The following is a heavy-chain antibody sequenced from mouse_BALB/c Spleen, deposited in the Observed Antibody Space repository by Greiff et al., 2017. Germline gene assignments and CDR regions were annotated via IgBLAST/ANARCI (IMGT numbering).Heavy chain of an antibody. CDR1: GFTFTDYY. CDR2: IRNKANGYTT. D-gene: IGHD2-4*01. Sequence: EVQLQESGGGLVQPGGSLRLSCATSGFTFTDYYMSWVRQPPGKALEWLGFIRNKANGYTTEYSASVKGRFTISRDNSQSILYLQMNTLRAEDSATYYCARDEITTGDFDYWGQGTALTVSS. J-gene: IGHJ2*01. CDR3: ARDEITTGDFDY. V-gene: IGHV7-3*02.